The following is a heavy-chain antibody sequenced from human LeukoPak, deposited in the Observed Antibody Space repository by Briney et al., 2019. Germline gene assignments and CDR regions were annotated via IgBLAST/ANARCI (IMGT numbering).Heavy chain of an antibody. CDR1: GYSFTSHW. CDR3: ARQGSTYYYGMDV. D-gene: IGHD2/OR15-2a*01. J-gene: IGHJ6*04. V-gene: IGHV5-51*01. CDR2: IYPGDSDT. Sequence: GESLKISCKGSGYSFTSHWIGWVRQMPGKGLEWMGIIYPGDSDTRYSPSFQGQVTISADKSISTAYLQWSSLKASDTAMYYCARQGSTYYYGMDVWGKGTTVTVSS.